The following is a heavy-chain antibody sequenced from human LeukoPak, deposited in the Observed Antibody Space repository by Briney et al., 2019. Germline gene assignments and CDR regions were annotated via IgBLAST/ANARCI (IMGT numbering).Heavy chain of an antibody. J-gene: IGHJ4*02. CDR2: ISTDSIYI. Sequence: GGSLRLSCAASGFTFSTYNMNWVRQAPGKGLEWVSSISTDSIYIYYADSVKGRFTISRDNAKNSLYLQMNSLRAEDTAVYYCATLSGSYWAVDYWGQGTLVTVSS. CDR3: ATLSGSYWAVDY. D-gene: IGHD1-26*01. CDR1: GFTFSTYN. V-gene: IGHV3-21*01.